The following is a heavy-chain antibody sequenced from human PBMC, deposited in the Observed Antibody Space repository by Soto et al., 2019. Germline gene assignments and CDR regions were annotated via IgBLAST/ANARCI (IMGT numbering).Heavy chain of an antibody. V-gene: IGHV1-8*01. Sequence: QVQLVQSGAEVKKPGASVKVSCKASGYTFTSYDINWVRQATGQGLEWMGWMNPNSGNTGYAQKFQGRGTTTRNTTTSTAYMALSSLRSEDTAVYYCARERTGTTSRDVWGQGTTVTVSS. J-gene: IGHJ6*02. D-gene: IGHD1-1*01. CDR3: ARERTGTTSRDV. CDR1: GYTFTSYD. CDR2: MNPNSGNT.